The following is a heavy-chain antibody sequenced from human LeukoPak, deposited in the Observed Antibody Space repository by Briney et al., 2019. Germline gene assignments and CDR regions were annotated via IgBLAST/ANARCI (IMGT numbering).Heavy chain of an antibody. J-gene: IGHJ4*02. CDR3: AREMETVTTGFDY. Sequence: SVKVSCKASGGTFSSYAISWVRQAPGQGLEWMGGIIPIFGTANYAQKLQGRVTMTTDTSTSTAYMELRSLRSDDTAVYYCAREMETVTTGFDYWGQGTLVTVSS. V-gene: IGHV1-69*05. D-gene: IGHD4-17*01. CDR2: IIPIFGTA. CDR1: GGTFSSYA.